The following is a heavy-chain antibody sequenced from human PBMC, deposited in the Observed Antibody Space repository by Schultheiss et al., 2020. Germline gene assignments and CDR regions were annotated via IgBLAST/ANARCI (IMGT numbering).Heavy chain of an antibody. CDR1: RFTISKNY. D-gene: IGHD2-2*01. CDR2: ISSSSSYT. V-gene: IGHV3-11*06. CDR3: ARDQGCSSTSCPYYMDV. Sequence: GGSLRLSCAASRFTISKNYMSWVRQAPGKGLEWVSYISSSSSYTNYADSVKGRFTISRDNAKNSMYLQMNSLRAEDTAVYYCARDQGCSSTSCPYYMDVWGKGTTVTVSS. J-gene: IGHJ6*03.